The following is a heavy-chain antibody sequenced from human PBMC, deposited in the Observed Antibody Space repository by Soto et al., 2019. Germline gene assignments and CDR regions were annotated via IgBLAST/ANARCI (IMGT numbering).Heavy chain of an antibody. J-gene: IGHJ6*02. CDR1: GGSISSGGYY. V-gene: IGHV4-31*02. Sequence: LCGGSISSGGYYWSWIRQHPGKGLEWIGYIYYSGSTYYNPSLKSRVTISVDTSKNQLSLKLSSVTAADTAVYYCARGCGGDCHHGMDVWGQGTTVTVSS. D-gene: IGHD2-21*02. CDR3: ARGCGGDCHHGMDV. CDR2: IYYSGST.